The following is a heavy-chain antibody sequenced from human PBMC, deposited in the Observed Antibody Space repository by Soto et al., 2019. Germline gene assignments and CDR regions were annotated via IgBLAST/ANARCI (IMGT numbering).Heavy chain of an antibody. D-gene: IGHD6-19*01. CDR2: IKKKADGGTT. J-gene: IGHJ4*02. CDR3: RPQWLD. Sequence: DVQLVESGGGLVKPGGSLRLSCAASGFIFSNAWMSWVRQAPGKGLEWVGLIKKKADGGTTDYAAPLKGRFTISRDDSKNTLYLQMSSLKTEGTDVYYCRPQWLDWGTGTLVTVSS. CDR1: GFIFSNAW. V-gene: IGHV3-15*01.